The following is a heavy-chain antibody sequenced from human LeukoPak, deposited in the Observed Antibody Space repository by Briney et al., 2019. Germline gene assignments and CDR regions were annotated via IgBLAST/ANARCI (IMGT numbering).Heavy chain of an antibody. V-gene: IGHV1-46*01. D-gene: IGHD2-2*01. CDR3: ANWGYQLGYYFDY. Sequence: ASVKVSCKASGYTFTSYYMHWVRQAPGQGLEWMGINNPSGGSTSYAQKFQGRVTMTRDTSTSTVYMELSSLRSEDTAVYYCANWGYQLGYYFDYWGQGTLVTVSS. CDR1: GYTFTSYY. CDR2: NNPSGGST. J-gene: IGHJ4*02.